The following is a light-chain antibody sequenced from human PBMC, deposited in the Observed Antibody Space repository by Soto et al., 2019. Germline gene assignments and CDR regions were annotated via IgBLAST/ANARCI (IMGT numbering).Light chain of an antibody. V-gene: IGLV1-40*01. CDR3: QCYDTSLSGVI. Sequence: QSVLTQTPSVSGAPGQKITMSCTGSSSNIGAGYDVHWYQQIPGAAPRLLIYADNNRPSGVPDRFSASKSGTSASLAITGLQGEDEANYYCQCYDTSLSGVIFGAGTKLTVL. J-gene: IGLJ2*01. CDR2: ADN. CDR1: SSNIGAGYD.